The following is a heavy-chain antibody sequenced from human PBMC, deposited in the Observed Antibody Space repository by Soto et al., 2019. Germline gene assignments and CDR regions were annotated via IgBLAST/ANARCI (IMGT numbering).Heavy chain of an antibody. CDR1: GSSLSVARLG. J-gene: IGHJ5*02. D-gene: IGHD2-8*02. CDR3: ARSWRAGGAQLWFDP. V-gene: IGHV2-26*01. CDR2: IFSNDEK. Sequence: QVTLEESGPVLVKPTEPLTLTCTVSGSSLSVARLGVSWIRQPPGKALEWLAHIFSNDEKFYITSLRTRLTISKDTSRSQVVLTMTNMDPVDTATYVCARSWRAGGAQLWFDPWGQGTLVTVSS.